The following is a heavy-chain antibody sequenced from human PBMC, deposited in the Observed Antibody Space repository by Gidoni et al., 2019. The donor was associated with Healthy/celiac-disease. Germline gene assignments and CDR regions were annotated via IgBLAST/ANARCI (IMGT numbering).Heavy chain of an antibody. V-gene: IGHV3-23*01. Sequence: EVQLLESGGGLVQSGGSLRLSCAAPGFTFSSYALRWVRQVPGKGPEWVSAIRGSGGSTYYADSVKGRFTISRDNSKNTLYLQMNSRRAEDTAVYYCAKDLRDIVVVPAPRSYYYYYYMDVWGKGTTVTVSS. CDR3: AKDLRDIVVVPAPRSYYYYYYMDV. CDR2: IRGSGGST. CDR1: GFTFSSYA. J-gene: IGHJ6*03. D-gene: IGHD2-2*01.